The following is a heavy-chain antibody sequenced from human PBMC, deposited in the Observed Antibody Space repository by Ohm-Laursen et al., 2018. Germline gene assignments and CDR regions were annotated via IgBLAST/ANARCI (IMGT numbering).Heavy chain of an antibody. CDR2: ILYDGSNK. Sequence: SLRLSCTASGFTFSTYAMHWVRQAPGKGLEWVALILYDGSNKYYADSVKGRFTISRDNSKNTLYLQMNSLRAEDTAVYYCAKDETEYGMDVWGQGTTVTVSS. CDR1: GFTFSTYA. CDR3: AKDETEYGMDV. J-gene: IGHJ6*02. V-gene: IGHV3-30*18.